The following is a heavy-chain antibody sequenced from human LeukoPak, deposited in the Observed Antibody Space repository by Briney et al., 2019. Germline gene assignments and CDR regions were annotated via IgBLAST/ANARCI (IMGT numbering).Heavy chain of an antibody. CDR1: GFTSNTYW. V-gene: IGHV3-74*01. Sequence: QPGGSLRLSCAASGFTSNTYWMHWVRQAPGKGLLWVSRITADGSSTRYADSVKGRFTISRDNAKNTLYLQMNSLRAEDTAVYYCARPISSGSIDYWGQGTLVTVSS. CDR2: ITADGSST. J-gene: IGHJ4*02. CDR3: ARPISSGSIDY. D-gene: IGHD6-19*01.